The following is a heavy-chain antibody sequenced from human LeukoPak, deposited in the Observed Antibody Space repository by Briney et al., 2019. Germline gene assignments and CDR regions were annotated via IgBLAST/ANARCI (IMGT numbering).Heavy chain of an antibody. D-gene: IGHD2-2*01. Sequence: GGSLRLSCAASGFTFSNYTLSWVRQAPGKGLEWVSGISSSGGSTYYADSVKGRFTISRDNSKNTLYLQMNSLRAEDTAVYYCATNTSPFDYWGQGTLVTVSS. CDR1: GFTFSNYT. CDR3: ATNTSPFDY. J-gene: IGHJ4*02. CDR2: ISSSGGST. V-gene: IGHV3-23*01.